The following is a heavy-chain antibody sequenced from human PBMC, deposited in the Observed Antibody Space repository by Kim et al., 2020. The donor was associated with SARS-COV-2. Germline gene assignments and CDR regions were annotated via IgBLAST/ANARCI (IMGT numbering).Heavy chain of an antibody. J-gene: IGHJ4*02. CDR2: GSAK. Sequence: GSAKYYADTLKGRLTISRDNAKNSLYLQMNSLGAEDTAVYYCARIGNGLDYWGQGTLVTVSS. D-gene: IGHD1-1*01. V-gene: IGHV3-48*01. CDR3: ARIGNGLDY.